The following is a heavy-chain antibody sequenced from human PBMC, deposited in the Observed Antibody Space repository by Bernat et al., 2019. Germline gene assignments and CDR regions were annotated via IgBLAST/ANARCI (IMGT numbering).Heavy chain of an antibody. D-gene: IGHD3-22*01. CDR2: SRNKADSYAT. CDR3: TTDPLSPYYDPAEGWFDP. J-gene: IGHJ5*02. Sequence: EVQLVESGGGLVQPGGSLRLSCAVSGFIFSDTYMDWARQAPGKGLEWVGRSRNKADSYATEYAASVKGRFTISRDDSKNTLYLQINSLKTEDTAVYYCTTDPLSPYYDPAEGWFDPWGQGTQVTVSS. CDR1: GFIFSDTY. V-gene: IGHV3-72*01.